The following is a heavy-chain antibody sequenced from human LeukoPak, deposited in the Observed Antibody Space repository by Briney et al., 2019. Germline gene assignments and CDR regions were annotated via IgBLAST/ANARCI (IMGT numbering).Heavy chain of an antibody. J-gene: IGHJ6*02. CDR1: GFTFSTYA. Sequence: GGSLRLSCAASGFTFSTYAMHWVRQAPGKGLEWVAFISSAGTTTYYADSVKGRFTISRDYSKTSLYLQMNSLRAEDTAVYYCAKDRHSSSWYRLYYYGMDVWGQGTTVTVSS. V-gene: IGHV3-30-3*01. CDR2: ISSAGTTT. D-gene: IGHD6-13*01. CDR3: AKDRHSSSWYRLYYYGMDV.